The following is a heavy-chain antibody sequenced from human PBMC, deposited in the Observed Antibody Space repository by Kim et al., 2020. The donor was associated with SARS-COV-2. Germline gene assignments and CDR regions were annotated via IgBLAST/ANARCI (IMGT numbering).Heavy chain of an antibody. V-gene: IGHV4-4*02. CDR2: IYHSGST. CDR3: ARDPSIVVVVAASYGMDV. Sequence: SETLSLTCAVSGGSISSSNWWSWVRQPPVKGLEWIGEIYHSGSTNYNPSLKSRVTISVDKSKNQFSLKLSSVTAADTAVYYCARDPSIVVVVAASYGMDVWGQGTTVTVSS. J-gene: IGHJ6*02. CDR1: GGSISSSNW. D-gene: IGHD2-15*01.